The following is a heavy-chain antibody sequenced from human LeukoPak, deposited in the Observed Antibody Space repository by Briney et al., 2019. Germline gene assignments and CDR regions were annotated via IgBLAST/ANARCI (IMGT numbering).Heavy chain of an antibody. Sequence: PGGSLRRSCAASGFTVSSNYMGWVRQAPGKGLEWVSVIYSDDSTYYADSVKGRFTISRDNSKNTLYLQMNSLRAEDTAVYYCARGRGYYYDSSALGAFDIWGQGTMVTVSS. D-gene: IGHD3-22*01. J-gene: IGHJ3*02. CDR1: GFTVSSNY. V-gene: IGHV3-53*01. CDR3: ARGRGYYYDSSALGAFDI. CDR2: IYSDDST.